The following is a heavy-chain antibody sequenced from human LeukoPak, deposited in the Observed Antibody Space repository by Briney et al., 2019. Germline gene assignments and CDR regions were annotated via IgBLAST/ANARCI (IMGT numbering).Heavy chain of an antibody. CDR3: ARGSLNFDY. Sequence: SETLSLTCAVYGGSFSGYYWSWIRQPPGKGLEWIGEINHSGSTNYNPSVKSRVTISVDTSKNQFSLKLSSVTAADTAVYYCARGSLNFDYWGQGTLVTVSS. J-gene: IGHJ4*02. CDR2: INHSGST. V-gene: IGHV4-34*01. CDR1: GGSFSGYY.